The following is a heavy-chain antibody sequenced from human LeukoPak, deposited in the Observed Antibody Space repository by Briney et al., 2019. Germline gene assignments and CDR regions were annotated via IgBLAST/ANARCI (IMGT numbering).Heavy chain of an antibody. D-gene: IGHD3-9*01. CDR1: GGSISGYY. V-gene: IGHV4-59*08. CDR2: IYYSGTT. Sequence: SETLSLTCTVSGGSISGYYWSWIREPPGKGLEGIGYIYYSGTTHYNPSLESRVTISVDTSKNQFSLKLNSVTAADTAVYYCARHCDILTGYSAYPFDIWGQGTMVSVSS. J-gene: IGHJ3*02. CDR3: ARHCDILTGYSAYPFDI.